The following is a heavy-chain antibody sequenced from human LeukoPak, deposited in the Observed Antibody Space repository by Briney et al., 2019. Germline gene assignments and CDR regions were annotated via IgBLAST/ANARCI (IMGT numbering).Heavy chain of an antibody. Sequence: PGGPLNPSGEASGVTVNGNSMSWSRRAPGQGLEGISVIYAGGATYYADSVKGRFTISRDNSKNTLYLQMNSLTVEDTAVYYCGRGKEYYYYAMDVWGQGTTVTVSS. CDR3: GRGKEYYYYAMDV. CDR1: GVTVNGNS. J-gene: IGHJ6*02. CDR2: IYAGGAT. V-gene: IGHV3-53*01. D-gene: IGHD4-23*01.